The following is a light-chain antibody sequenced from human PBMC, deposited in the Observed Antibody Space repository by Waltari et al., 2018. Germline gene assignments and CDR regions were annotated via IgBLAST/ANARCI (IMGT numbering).Light chain of an antibody. CDR2: AAS. CDR1: QSISSY. J-gene: IGKJ4*01. CDR3: QQNYSTPLT. V-gene: IGKV1-39*01. Sequence: DIQMTQSPSSLSASVGDRVTITCRASQSISSYLNWYQQKPGKAPKLLIYAASSVQSGVPSRFSGSGSGTDFILTISSLQPEDFATYHCQQNYSTPLTFGGGTKVEIK.